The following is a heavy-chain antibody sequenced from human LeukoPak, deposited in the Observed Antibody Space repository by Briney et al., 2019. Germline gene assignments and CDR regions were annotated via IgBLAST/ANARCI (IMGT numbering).Heavy chain of an antibody. CDR3: AELGITMIGGV. J-gene: IGHJ6*04. D-gene: IGHD3-10*02. CDR1: GFTFDNNA. V-gene: IGHV3-9*01. Sequence: GGSLRLSCAASGFTFDNNAMHWVRQAPGKGLEWVSGISWNSGRIDYADSVKGRFTISRDNAKNSLYLQMNSLRAEDTAVYYCAELGITMIGGVWGKGTTVTISS. CDR2: ISWNSGRI.